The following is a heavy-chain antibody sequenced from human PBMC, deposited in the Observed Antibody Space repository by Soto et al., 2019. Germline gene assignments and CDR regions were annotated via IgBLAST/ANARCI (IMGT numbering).Heavy chain of an antibody. CDR3: ARGRIGGSYYY. J-gene: IGHJ4*02. D-gene: IGHD1-26*01. V-gene: IGHV1-58*01. CDR1: GFTFTSSA. Sequence: SVKVSCKASGFTFTSSAVQWVRQARGQRLEWIGWIVVGSGNTNYAQKFQERVTITRDMSTSTAYMELSSPRSEDTAVYYCARGRIGGSYYYWGQGTLVTVSS. CDR2: IVVGSGNT.